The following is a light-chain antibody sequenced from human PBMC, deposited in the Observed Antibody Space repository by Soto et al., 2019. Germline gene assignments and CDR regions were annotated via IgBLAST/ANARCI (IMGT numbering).Light chain of an antibody. Sequence: EIVMTQSPASLSVSPGERATLSCRASQSVSSTLAWYQQKPGQAPRLLIYGASTRATGIPVRFSGSGSGTEFTLTISSLQSEDFALYYCQQYNNWPRRTFGQVPKADIK. J-gene: IGKJ1*01. CDR3: QQYNNWPRRT. CDR2: GAS. V-gene: IGKV3-15*01. CDR1: QSVSST.